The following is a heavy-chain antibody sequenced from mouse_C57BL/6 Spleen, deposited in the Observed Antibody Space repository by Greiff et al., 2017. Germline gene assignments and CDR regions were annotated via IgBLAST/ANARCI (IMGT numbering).Heavy chain of an antibody. D-gene: IGHD2-13*01. Sequence: QVQLQQPGAELVRPGASVKLSCKASGYTFTSYWMNWVKQRPGQGLEWIGEIYPSDGDTNYNQKFKGKATLTVDKSSSTAYMQLSSLTSEDSAVYYCARSGENALGYWGQGTSVTVSS. CDR2: IYPSDGDT. J-gene: IGHJ4*01. CDR1: GYTFTSYW. V-gene: IGHV1-69*02. CDR3: ARSGENALGY.